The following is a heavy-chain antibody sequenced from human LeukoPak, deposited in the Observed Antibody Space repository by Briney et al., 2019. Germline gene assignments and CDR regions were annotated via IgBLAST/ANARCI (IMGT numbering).Heavy chain of an antibody. Sequence: RASVKVSCKASGYTFTSSDIYWVRQATGQGLEWIGWMNPNNGNTGYAQNFQGRLTITRNTSVSTAYMELSSLTFEDTALYFCARGRLAVAATGWYFDLWGRGTLVTVSS. CDR2: MNPNNGNT. V-gene: IGHV1-8*01. D-gene: IGHD6-19*01. CDR3: ARGRLAVAATGWYFDL. J-gene: IGHJ2*01. CDR1: GYTFTSSD.